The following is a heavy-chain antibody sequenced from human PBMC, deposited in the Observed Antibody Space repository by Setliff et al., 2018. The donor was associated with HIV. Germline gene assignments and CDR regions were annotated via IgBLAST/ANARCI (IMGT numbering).Heavy chain of an antibody. CDR1: RSTFNSHT. CDR2: IIPIFGTA. D-gene: IGHD2-2*01. CDR3: ARERGYCSSTSCYAPYYYYGMDV. V-gene: IGHV1-69*05. Sequence: SVKVSCKASRSTFNSHTINWVRQAPGQGLDWMGGIIPIFGTANYAQKFQGRVTITTDESTSTAYMELSSLRSEDTAVYYCARERGYCSSTSCYAPYYYYGMDVWGQGTTVTVSS. J-gene: IGHJ6*02.